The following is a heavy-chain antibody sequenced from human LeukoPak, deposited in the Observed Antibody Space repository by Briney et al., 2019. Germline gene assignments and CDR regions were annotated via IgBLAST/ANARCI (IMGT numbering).Heavy chain of an antibody. CDR3: SRKRCPSGVCPPDY. CDR1: GFTFGDYP. J-gene: IGHJ4*02. D-gene: IGHD2-8*01. V-gene: IGHV3-49*04. Sequence: PGGSLRLSCTGSGFTFGDYPMSWVRQAPGKGLEWVGYITSKAHGGTTEFAASVKGRFTISRDDSKSIAYLQMNGLKTEDTAVYYCSRKRCPSGVCPPDYWGQGTLVTVSS. CDR2: ITSKAHGGTT.